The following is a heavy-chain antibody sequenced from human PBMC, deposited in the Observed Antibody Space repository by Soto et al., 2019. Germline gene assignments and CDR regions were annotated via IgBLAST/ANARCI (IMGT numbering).Heavy chain of an antibody. V-gene: IGHV3-7*01. J-gene: IGHJ6*02. CDR2: IKKDGSEV. D-gene: IGHD3-16*01. CDR3: AIISSSGGGWDV. CDR1: GFTFSSYW. Sequence: EVQLVESGGGLVQPGGSLRLSCVDSGFTFSSYWMSWVRQAPVKGLEWVGNIKKDGSEVNYVDSVKGRFTISRDNAKNSMYLQRNSLRVEGTGVDYWAIISSSGGGWDVWGQGTTVVVSS.